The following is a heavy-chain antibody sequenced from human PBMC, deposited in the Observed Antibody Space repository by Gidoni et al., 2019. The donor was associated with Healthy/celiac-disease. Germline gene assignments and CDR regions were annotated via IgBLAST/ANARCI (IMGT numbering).Heavy chain of an antibody. Sequence: EVQLVESGGGLVQPGRSLRLSCAASGFTFDDYSMHWVRQAPGKGLEWVSGISWNSGSIGYADSVKGRFTISRDNAKNSLYLQMNSLRAEDTALYYCAKDSTADSYGLTGFDYWGQGTLVTVSS. CDR3: AKDSTADSYGLTGFDY. CDR2: ISWNSGSI. CDR1: GFTFDDYS. J-gene: IGHJ4*02. V-gene: IGHV3-9*01. D-gene: IGHD5-18*01.